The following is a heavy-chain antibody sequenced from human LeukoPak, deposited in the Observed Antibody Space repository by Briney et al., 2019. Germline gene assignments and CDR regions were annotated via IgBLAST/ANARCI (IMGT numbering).Heavy chain of an antibody. D-gene: IGHD2-2*02. CDR2: MNPNSGNT. Sequence: ASVKVSCKASGYTFTSYDINWVRQATGQGLEWMGWMNPNSGNTGYAQKFQGRVTMTRNTSIGTAYMELSSLRSEDTAVYYCARGEVVVPAAIRYEDYWGQGTLVTVSS. CDR1: GYTFTSYD. V-gene: IGHV1-8*01. CDR3: ARGEVVVPAAIRYEDY. J-gene: IGHJ4*02.